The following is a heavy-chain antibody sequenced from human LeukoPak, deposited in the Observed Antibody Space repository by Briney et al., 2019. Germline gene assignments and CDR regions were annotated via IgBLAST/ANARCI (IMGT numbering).Heavy chain of an antibody. V-gene: IGHV1-46*01. CDR1: GYTFTSYY. CDR3: ASEGGAGTTFYYYYYYMDV. Sequence: GASVKVSCKASGYTFTSYYMHWVRQAPGQGLEWMGIINPSGGSTSYAQKFQGRVTMTRDMSTSTVYMELSSLRSEDTAVYYCASEGGAGTTFYYYYYYMDVWGKGTTVTVSS. J-gene: IGHJ6*03. CDR2: INPSGGST. D-gene: IGHD1-7*01.